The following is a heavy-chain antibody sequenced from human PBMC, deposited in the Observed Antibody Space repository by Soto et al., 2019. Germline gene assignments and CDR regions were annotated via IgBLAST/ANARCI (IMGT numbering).Heavy chain of an antibody. CDR1: GGTFSSYA. J-gene: IGHJ6*02. D-gene: IGHD2-21*02. CDR2: IIPIFGTA. CDR3: ARDLEEIVVVTASYYYYGMDV. V-gene: IGHV1-69*13. Sequence: SVKVSCKASGGTFSSYAISWVRQAPGQGLEWMGGIIPIFGTANYAQKFQGRVTITADESTSTAHMELSSLRSEDTAVYYCARDLEEIVVVTASYYYYGMDVWGQGTTVTVSS.